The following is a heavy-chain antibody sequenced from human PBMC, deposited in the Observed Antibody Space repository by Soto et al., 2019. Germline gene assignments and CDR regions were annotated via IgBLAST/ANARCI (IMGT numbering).Heavy chain of an antibody. Sequence: SETLSLTCTVSGGSISTYFWSWIRQPPGKGLEWIGSIYYSGSTNYNPSLKSRVTISVDTSKNHFSLKLSSVTAADTAVYYCVRHPLGYKLFSYFDFWGRGTLVTVSS. CDR1: GGSISTYF. CDR3: VRHPLGYKLFSYFDF. D-gene: IGHD1-1*01. CDR2: IYYSGST. J-gene: IGHJ4*02. V-gene: IGHV4-59*08.